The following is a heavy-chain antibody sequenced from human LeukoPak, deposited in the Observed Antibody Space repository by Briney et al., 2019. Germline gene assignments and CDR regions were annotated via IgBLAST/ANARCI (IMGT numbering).Heavy chain of an antibody. V-gene: IGHV4-30-2*01. J-gene: IGHJ5*02. D-gene: IGHD2-2*01. CDR2: IYHSGST. CDR3: ARGGTVVPAATGVGWFDP. Sequence: SQTLSLTCTVSGGSISSGGYYWSWIRQPPGKGLEWIGYIYHSGSTYYNPSLKSRVTISVDRSKNQFSLKLSSVTAADTAVYYCARGGTVVPAATGVGWFDPWGQGTMVTVSS. CDR1: GGSISSGGYY.